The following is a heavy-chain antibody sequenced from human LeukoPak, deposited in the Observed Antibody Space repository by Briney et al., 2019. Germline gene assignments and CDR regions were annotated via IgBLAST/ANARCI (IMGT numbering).Heavy chain of an antibody. V-gene: IGHV3-33*01. CDR1: GFTFSSYG. J-gene: IGHJ6*02. CDR3: ARDILMFSGSYYTYYYYGMDV. D-gene: IGHD3-10*01. Sequence: PGRSLRLSCAASGFTFSSYGMHWVRQAPGKGLEWVAVIWYDGSNKYYADSVKGRFTISRDNSKNTLYLQMNSLRAEDTAVYYCARDILMFSGSYYTYYYYGMDVWGQGTTVTVSS. CDR2: IWYDGSNK.